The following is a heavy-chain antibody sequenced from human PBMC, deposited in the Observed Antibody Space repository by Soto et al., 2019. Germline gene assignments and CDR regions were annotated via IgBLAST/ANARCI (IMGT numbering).Heavy chain of an antibody. Sequence: EVQLVESGGGLVQPGGSLRLSCAASGFTVSSNYMSWVRQAPGKGLEWVSVIYSGGSTFYADSVKGRFTISRDNSKNTVYIQMNSLSTEDAGVYYCAREIGRGAAQTNYMDGWGKGTTVTVS. J-gene: IGHJ6*03. CDR1: GFTVSSNY. CDR2: IYSGGST. V-gene: IGHV3-66*01. D-gene: IGHD6-6*01. CDR3: AREIGRGAAQTNYMDG.